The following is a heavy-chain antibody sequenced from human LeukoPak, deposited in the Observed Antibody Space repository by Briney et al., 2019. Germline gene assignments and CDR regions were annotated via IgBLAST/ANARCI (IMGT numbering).Heavy chain of an antibody. J-gene: IGHJ6*03. CDR3: ARVPLDFWSGYSSFYYYYYYMDV. Sequence: GGSLRLSCAASGFTFSSYWMSWVRQAPGKGLEWVANIKQDGSEKYYVDSVKGRFTISRDNAKNSLYLQMNSPRAEDTAVYYCARVPLDFWSGYSSFYYYYYYMDVWGKGTTVTVSS. V-gene: IGHV3-7*01. CDR1: GFTFSSYW. D-gene: IGHD3-3*01. CDR2: IKQDGSEK.